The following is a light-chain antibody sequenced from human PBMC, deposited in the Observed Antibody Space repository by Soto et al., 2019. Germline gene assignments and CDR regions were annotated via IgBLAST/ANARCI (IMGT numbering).Light chain of an antibody. V-gene: IGLV2-14*01. CDR1: SSEVGDYNY. J-gene: IGLJ1*01. CDR2: EVN. Sequence: QSALTQPASVSGSPGQSITISCTGASSEVGDYNYVSWYQHHPGKAPKLLIYEVNNRPSGVSDRFSGSKSGNVASLTISWLQAEDEADYYCSSYTSSSTYVFGTGTKLTVL. CDR3: SSYTSSSTYV.